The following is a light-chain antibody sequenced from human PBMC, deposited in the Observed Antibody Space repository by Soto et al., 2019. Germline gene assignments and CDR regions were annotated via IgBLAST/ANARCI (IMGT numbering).Light chain of an antibody. J-gene: IGKJ1*01. V-gene: IGKV3-20*01. CDR3: QQYGGSPRT. Sequence: EIVLTQSPGTLSLSPGVGATLSCRASQSINSFLAWYQQRRGQAPRLLIHGASNRATGIPDRFSGSGSGTDFTLTISRLEPEDFAVYYCQQYGGSPRTFGQGTKVDI. CDR1: QSINSF. CDR2: GAS.